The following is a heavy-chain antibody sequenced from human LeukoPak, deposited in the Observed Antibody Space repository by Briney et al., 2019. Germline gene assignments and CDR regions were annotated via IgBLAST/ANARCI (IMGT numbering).Heavy chain of an antibody. V-gene: IGHV3-30*02. D-gene: IGHD3-3*01. Sequence: GGSLRLSCAASGFTFSSYGMHWVRQAPGKGLEWVAFIRYDESNKYYADSVKGRFTISRDNSKNTLYLQMNSLRAEDTAVYYCAKDIDVLRFLEWLLPQGYMDVWGKGTTVTVSS. CDR3: AKDIDVLRFLEWLLPQGYMDV. J-gene: IGHJ6*03. CDR1: GFTFSSYG. CDR2: IRYDESNK.